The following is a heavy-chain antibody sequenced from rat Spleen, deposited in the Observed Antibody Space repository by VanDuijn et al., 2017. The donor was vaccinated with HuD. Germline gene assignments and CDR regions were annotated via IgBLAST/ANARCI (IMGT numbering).Heavy chain of an antibody. Sequence: EVQLVESGGGLVQPGRSMKLSCAASGFTFRDYYMAWFRQTPTKALEWVASISLGGGNTYYRDSVKGRFTISRDNAKSTLYLQMDSLRSEDTATYYCARGDLGDGTYWLDYWGQGVMVTVSS. V-gene: IGHV5-25*01. CDR3: ARGDLGDGTYWLDY. CDR1: GFTFRDYY. D-gene: IGHD1-12*02. J-gene: IGHJ2*01. CDR2: ISLGGGNT.